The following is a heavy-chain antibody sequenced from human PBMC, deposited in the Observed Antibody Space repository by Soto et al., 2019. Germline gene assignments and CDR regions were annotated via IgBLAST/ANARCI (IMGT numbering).Heavy chain of an antibody. J-gene: IGHJ6*02. Sequence: SVKVSCKASGYTFTSYYMHWVRQASGQVLEWVGIIIPSGGSTSSAKKIQGRVTNTRDPSTSTVYMELSSLRSEDTAVYYCARDAPDYGGKWLSGYYYYGMDVWGQGTTVTVSS. V-gene: IGHV1-46*01. D-gene: IGHD4-17*01. CDR1: GYTFTSYY. CDR3: ARDAPDYGGKWLSGYYYYGMDV. CDR2: IIPSGGST.